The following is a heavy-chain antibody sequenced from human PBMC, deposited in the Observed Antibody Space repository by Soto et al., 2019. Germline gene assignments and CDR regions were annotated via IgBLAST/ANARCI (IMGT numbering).Heavy chain of an antibody. CDR1: GGTFSSYA. J-gene: IGHJ6*02. CDR3: ARDTGIVGATYYYGMDV. D-gene: IGHD1-26*01. Sequence: QVQLVQSGAEVKKPGSSVKVSCKASGGTFSSYAISWVRQAPGQGLEWMGGIIPIFGTANYARKFQGRVTITADESTSTAYMELSSLRSEDTAVYYCARDTGIVGATYYYGMDVWGQGTTVTVSS. V-gene: IGHV1-69*01. CDR2: IIPIFGTA.